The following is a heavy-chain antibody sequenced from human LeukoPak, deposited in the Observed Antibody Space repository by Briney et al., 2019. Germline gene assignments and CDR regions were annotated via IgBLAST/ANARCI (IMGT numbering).Heavy chain of an antibody. V-gene: IGHV3-21*01. Sequence: GGSLRLSCAASGFTFSSYSMNWVRQAPGKGLEWVSSISSSSSYIYYADSVKGRFTISRDNAKNSLFLQMNSLRAEDTAVYYCARGRPAAAASDSWGQGTLVTVSS. CDR2: ISSSSSYI. J-gene: IGHJ4*02. CDR1: GFTFSSYS. D-gene: IGHD6-13*01. CDR3: ARGRPAAAASDS.